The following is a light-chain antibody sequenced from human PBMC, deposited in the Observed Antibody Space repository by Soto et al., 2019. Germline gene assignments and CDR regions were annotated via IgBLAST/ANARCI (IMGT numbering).Light chain of an antibody. V-gene: IGKV3-15*01. CDR3: QQYDDWPRT. CDR1: QSVSSN. J-gene: IGKJ1*01. Sequence: EIVLTQSPGTLSLSPGERATLSCRASQSVSSNLAWYQQKPGQAPRLLIYGASTRATGIPARFSGSGSGTEFTLTISSLQSEDFAIXYCQQYDDWPRTFGQGTKVDIK. CDR2: GAS.